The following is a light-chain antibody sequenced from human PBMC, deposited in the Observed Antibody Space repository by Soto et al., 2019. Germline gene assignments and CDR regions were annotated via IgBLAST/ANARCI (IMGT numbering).Light chain of an antibody. Sequence: DIVMTQSPDSLAVSLGERATINCKPSQNNENYLAWYQQKAGQPPKLIIDWASTRASGVPDRFSGSGSGTDFTLTISSLQAEDVAVYYCQHYCNSWTVGQGTKVDIK. CDR3: QHYCNSWT. V-gene: IGKV4-1*01. J-gene: IGKJ1*01. CDR2: WAS. CDR1: QNNENY.